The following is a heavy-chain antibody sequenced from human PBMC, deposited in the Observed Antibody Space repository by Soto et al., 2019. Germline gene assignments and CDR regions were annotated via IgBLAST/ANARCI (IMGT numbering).Heavy chain of an antibody. V-gene: IGHV3-23*01. CDR2: ISGSGGST. D-gene: IGHD3-16*02. CDR3: AKDRARWGELSLYRLDAFDI. J-gene: IGHJ3*02. CDR1: GFTFSSYA. Sequence: GGSLRLSCAASGFTFSSYAMSWVRQAPGKGLEWVSAISGSGGSTYYADSVKGRFTISRDNSKNTLYLQMNSLRAEDTAVYYCAKDRARWGELSLYRLDAFDIWGQGTMVTVSS.